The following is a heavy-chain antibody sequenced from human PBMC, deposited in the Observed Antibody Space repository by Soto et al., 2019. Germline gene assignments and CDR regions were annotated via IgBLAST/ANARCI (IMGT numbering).Heavy chain of an antibody. V-gene: IGHV3-30-3*01. J-gene: IGHJ6*02. CDR1: GFTFSSYA. D-gene: IGHD2-2*01. CDR2: ISYDGSNK. Sequence: XESLRLSFAASGFTFSSYAMHWVRQAPGKGLEWVAVISYDGSNKYYADSVKGRFTISRDNSKNTLYLQMNSLRAEDTAVYYCARVGSTSNTLVYYYYYGMDVWGQGTTVTVSS. CDR3: ARVGSTSNTLVYYYYYGMDV.